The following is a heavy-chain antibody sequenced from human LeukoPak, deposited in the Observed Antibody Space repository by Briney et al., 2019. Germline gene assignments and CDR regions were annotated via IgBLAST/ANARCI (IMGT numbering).Heavy chain of an antibody. D-gene: IGHD3-9*01. CDR1: GGSISSYY. CDR3: ASLGYFHGMDV. CDR2: IYYSGST. J-gene: IGHJ6*02. Sequence: PSETLSLTCTVSGGSISSYYWSWIRQPPGKGLEWIGYIYYSGSTNYNPSLKSRVTISVDTSKNQFSLKLSSVTAADTAVYYCASLGYFHGMDVWGQGTTVTVSS. V-gene: IGHV4-59*01.